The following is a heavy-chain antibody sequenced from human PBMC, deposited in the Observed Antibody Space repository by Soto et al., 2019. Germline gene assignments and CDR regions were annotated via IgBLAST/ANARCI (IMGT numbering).Heavy chain of an antibody. Sequence: PGGSLRLSCTTSGFTFSSYEMNWVRQAPGKGLEWVSYISSSGSTIYNADSVKGRFTIARDKAKNSIYLQMNSLRAEDTTVYYCARKGSYFRGRTYRSFDYGGKGPLVPVSS. CDR3: ARKGSYFRGRTYRSFDY. CDR2: ISSSGSTI. CDR1: GFTFSSYE. J-gene: IGHJ4*02. D-gene: IGHD1-26*01. V-gene: IGHV3-48*03.